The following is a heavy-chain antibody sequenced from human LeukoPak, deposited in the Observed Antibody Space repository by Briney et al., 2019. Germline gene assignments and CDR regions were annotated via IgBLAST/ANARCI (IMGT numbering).Heavy chain of an antibody. Sequence: SETLSLTCAVSGYSNSSGYYWGWIRQPPGKGLEWIGSIYHSGNIYYNPSLKSRVTISVDTSKNRISLKLSSVTATDTAVYYCARHYFWSGYYFDYWGQGTLVTVSS. J-gene: IGHJ4*02. D-gene: IGHD3-3*01. V-gene: IGHV4-38-2*01. CDR2: IYHSGNI. CDR1: GYSNSSGYY. CDR3: ARHYFWSGYYFDY.